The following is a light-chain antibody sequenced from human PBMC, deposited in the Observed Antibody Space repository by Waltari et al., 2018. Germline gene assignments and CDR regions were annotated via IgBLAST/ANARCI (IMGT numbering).Light chain of an antibody. CDR1: SSDAGGYNY. V-gene: IGLV2-14*01. J-gene: IGLJ1*01. CDR3: SSYTSSSTYV. CDR2: EVS. Sequence: QSALTQPDSVSGSPGQSITISCTGTSSDAGGYNYVSWYQPHPGKAPKLMIYEVSNRPSGVSNRFSGSKSGNTASLTISGLQAEDEADYYCSSYTSSSTYVFGTGTKVTVL.